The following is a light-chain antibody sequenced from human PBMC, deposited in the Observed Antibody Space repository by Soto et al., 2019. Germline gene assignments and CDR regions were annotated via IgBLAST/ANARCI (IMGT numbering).Light chain of an antibody. CDR1: SSNIGINT. J-gene: IGLJ1*01. CDR2: SNN. Sequence: QSVLTQPPSASGTPGQRVTLSCSGSSSNIGINTVDWYQHLPGTAPKLLIYSNNQRSSGVPDRISGSKSGTSASLAISGLQSEDEADYYCAAWDDSLSGHYVFGTGTKVTV. V-gene: IGLV1-44*01. CDR3: AAWDDSLSGHYV.